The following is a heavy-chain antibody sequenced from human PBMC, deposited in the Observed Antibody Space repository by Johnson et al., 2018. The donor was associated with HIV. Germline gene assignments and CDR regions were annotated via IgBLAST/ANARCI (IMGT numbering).Heavy chain of an antibody. CDR2: IWYDGSNQ. D-gene: IGHD1-26*01. CDR3: AKDRGGSHQSGHDAFHI. CDR1: GFSFSSYG. V-gene: IGHV3-30*18. Sequence: QVQLVESGGGVVQPGRSLRLSCAASGFSFSSYGMHWVRQAPGKGLEWVAVIWYDGSNQYYADSVKGRFTISRDNSKNTLYLQVTSLRTEDTAMYYRAKDRGGSHQSGHDAFHIWGQGTMVTVSS. J-gene: IGHJ3*02.